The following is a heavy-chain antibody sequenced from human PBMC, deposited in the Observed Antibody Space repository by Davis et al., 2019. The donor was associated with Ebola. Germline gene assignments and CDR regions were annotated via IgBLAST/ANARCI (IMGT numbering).Heavy chain of an antibody. J-gene: IGHJ6*02. V-gene: IGHV4-38-2*02. D-gene: IGHD3-22*01. CDR2: IYHSGST. CDR1: RYSTRSGYY. CDR3: ARETGFYESGDYYPGHYGIDV. Sequence: SETLSLTCTVPRYSTRSGYYWGWIRQPPGKGLEWIGSIYHSGSTYYNPSLKSRVTISVDTSKNQFSLKLSSVTAADTAVYYCARETGFYESGDYYPGHYGIDVWGQGTTVTVSS.